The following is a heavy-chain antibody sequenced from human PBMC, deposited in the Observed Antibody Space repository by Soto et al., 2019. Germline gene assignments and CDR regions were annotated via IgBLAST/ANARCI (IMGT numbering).Heavy chain of an antibody. V-gene: IGHV3-23*01. CDR1: GFSFFSYV. CDR3: AKIEMGWFAH. Sequence: EVQLLESGGHVVQPGESLRLSCTGSGFSFFSYVMSWVRQAPGKGLEWVSTISGSGGHTYYADSVKGRFVVSRDNDKNTVYLHMSSLTGEDTAVYFCAKIEMGWFAHWGQGTQVTVSS. CDR2: ISGSGGHT. J-gene: IGHJ5*02. D-gene: IGHD2-8*01.